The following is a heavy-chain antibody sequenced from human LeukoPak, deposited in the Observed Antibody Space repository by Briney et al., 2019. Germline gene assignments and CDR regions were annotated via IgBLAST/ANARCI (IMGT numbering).Heavy chain of an antibody. Sequence: SQTLSLTCAVYGGSFSGYYWSWIRQPPGKGLEWIGEINHSGSTNYNPSLKSRVTISVDTSKNQFSLKLSSVTAADTAVYYCARVRMVRGVITYYYYGMDVWGQGTTVTVSS. CDR2: INHSGST. J-gene: IGHJ6*02. D-gene: IGHD3-10*01. V-gene: IGHV4-34*01. CDR1: GGSFSGYY. CDR3: ARVRMVRGVITYYYYGMDV.